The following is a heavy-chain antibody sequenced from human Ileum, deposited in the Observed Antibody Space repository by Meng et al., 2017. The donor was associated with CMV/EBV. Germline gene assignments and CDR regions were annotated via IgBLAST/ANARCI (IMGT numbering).Heavy chain of an antibody. CDR1: GLSPSTSGGG. D-gene: IGHD1-26*01. J-gene: IGHJ4*02. CDR3: AHFVGGYYPSRPDY. Sequence: IPLKESCPTLVKPTQTLTLTCRFSGLSPSTSGGGVGWIRQPPGKALEWLALIYRGDDKRYSPSLNSRLTIAKDTSKYEVVLTLTNMGPIDTGTYYCAHFVGGYYPSRPDYWGQGTLVTVSS. V-gene: IGHV2-5*02. CDR2: IYRGDDK.